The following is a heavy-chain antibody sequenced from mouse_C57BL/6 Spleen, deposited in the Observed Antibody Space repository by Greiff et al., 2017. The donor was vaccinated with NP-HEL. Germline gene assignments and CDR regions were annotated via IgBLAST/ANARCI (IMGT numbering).Heavy chain of an antibody. CDR2: ISDGGSYT. D-gene: IGHD4-1*01. CDR1: GFTFSSYA. V-gene: IGHV5-4*03. Sequence: EVKLMESGGGLVKPGGSLKLSCAASGFTFSSYAMSWVRQTPEKRLEWVATISDGGSYTYYPDNVKGRFTISRDNAKNNLYLQMSQLKSEDTAMYYCARWEDPFRYLDYWGQGTTLTVSS. CDR3: ARWEDPFRYLDY. J-gene: IGHJ2*01.